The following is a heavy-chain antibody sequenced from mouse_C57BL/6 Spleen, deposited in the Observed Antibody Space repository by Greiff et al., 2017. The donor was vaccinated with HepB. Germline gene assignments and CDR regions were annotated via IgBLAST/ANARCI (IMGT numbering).Heavy chain of an antibody. V-gene: IGHV1-15*01. CDR2: IDPETGGT. D-gene: IGHD2-1*01. CDR1: GYTFTDYE. CDR3: TYGNYEAY. J-gene: IGHJ3*01. Sequence: QVQLQQSGAELVRPGASVTLSCKASGYTFTDYEMHWVKQTPVHGLEWIGAIDPETGGTAYNQKFKGKAILTADKSSSTAYMVLLSLTSEDSAVYYCTYGNYEAYWGQGTLVTVSA.